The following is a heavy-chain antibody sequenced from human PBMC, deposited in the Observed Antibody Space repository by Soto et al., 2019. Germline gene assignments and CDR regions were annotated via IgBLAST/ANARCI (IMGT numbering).Heavy chain of an antibody. CDR1: GFTFSSYA. D-gene: IGHD5-12*01. V-gene: IGHV3-23*01. CDR2: ISGSSGST. CDR3: ASSPAKYSGYDLMIYYYNYYGMDV. J-gene: IGHJ6*02. Sequence: PGGSLRLSCAASGFTFSSYAMSWVRQAPGKGLEWVSAISGSSGSTYYADSVKGRFTISRDNSKNTLYLQMNSLRAEDTAVYYCASSPAKYSGYDLMIYYYNYYGMDVWGQGTTVTVSS.